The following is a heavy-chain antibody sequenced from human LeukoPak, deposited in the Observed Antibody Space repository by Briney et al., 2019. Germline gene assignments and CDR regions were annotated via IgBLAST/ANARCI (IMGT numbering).Heavy chain of an antibody. CDR2: ISYDGSNK. J-gene: IGHJ4*02. V-gene: IGHV3-30*18. Sequence: GGSLRLSCAASGFTFSSYGMHWVRQALGKGLEWVAVISYDGSNKYYADSVKGRFTISRDNSKNTLYLQMNSLRAEDTAVYYCAKDTYYYDSSGTLDYWGQGTLVTVSS. CDR3: AKDTYYYDSSGTLDY. CDR1: GFTFSSYG. D-gene: IGHD3-22*01.